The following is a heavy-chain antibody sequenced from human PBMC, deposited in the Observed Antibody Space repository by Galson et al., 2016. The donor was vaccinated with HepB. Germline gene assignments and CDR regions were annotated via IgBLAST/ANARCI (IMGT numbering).Heavy chain of an antibody. D-gene: IGHD2-2*01. CDR3: ARGFQTAQRSALEI. CDR1: GFSFSNYW. CDR2: IKEDGNEI. J-gene: IGHJ3*02. Sequence: SLRLSCAASGFSFSNYWMTWVRQAPGKGLEWVANIKEDGNEISYVDSVNGRFTISRDNVKNSLSLQLNSLRGEDTAVYYCARGFQTAQRSALEIWGRGTMVTVSS. V-gene: IGHV3-7*03.